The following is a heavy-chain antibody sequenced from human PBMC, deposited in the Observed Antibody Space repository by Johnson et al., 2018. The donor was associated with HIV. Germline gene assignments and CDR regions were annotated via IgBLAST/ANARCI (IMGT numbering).Heavy chain of an antibody. CDR3: ARPPAYLYKATFSI. D-gene: IGHD3-10*01. Sequence: VQLVESGGGLVQPGGSLILSCAASGFTVSSNYMSWVRQAPGKGLEWVSHISSSGSPINYADSVKGRFSISRDSAKNSLYRQMDSVRGEDTAVYFCARPPAYLYKATFSILGHGTMVTVSS. CDR2: ISSSGSPI. J-gene: IGHJ3*02. CDR1: GFTVSSNY. V-gene: IGHV3-11*01.